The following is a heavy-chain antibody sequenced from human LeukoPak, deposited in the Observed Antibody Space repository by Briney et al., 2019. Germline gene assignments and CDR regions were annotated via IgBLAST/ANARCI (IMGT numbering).Heavy chain of an antibody. CDR1: GFTYSTYW. Sequence: PGGSLRLSCAASGFTYSTYWMSWVRQAPGKGLEWVANINQDGSAKYYVDSVRGRFTISRDNAKNSLYLQMNSLRGEDTAVYYCARNAPFDYWGQGTLVTVSS. CDR3: ARNAPFDY. J-gene: IGHJ4*02. V-gene: IGHV3-7*01. CDR2: INQDGSAK.